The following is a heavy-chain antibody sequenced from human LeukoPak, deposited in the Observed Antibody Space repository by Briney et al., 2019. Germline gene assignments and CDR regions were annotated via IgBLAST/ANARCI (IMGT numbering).Heavy chain of an antibody. CDR3: AKDDAWGRFYH. D-gene: IGHD3-16*01. CDR2: INWNGGST. J-gene: IGHJ1*01. CDR1: GFTFDDYG. V-gene: IGHV3-20*04. Sequence: GGSLRLSCAASGFTFDDYGMSWVRQAPGKGLEWVSGINWNGGSTGYADSVKGRFTISRDNAKNSLYLQMNSLRVEDTGVYYCAKDDAWGRFYHWGQGTLVTVSS.